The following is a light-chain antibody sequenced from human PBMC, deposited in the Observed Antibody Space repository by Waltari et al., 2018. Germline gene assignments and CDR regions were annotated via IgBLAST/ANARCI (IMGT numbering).Light chain of an antibody. CDR2: NNN. CDR3: AVWDDSLNGWM. J-gene: IGLJ3*02. Sequence: QSVVTQSPSASGPPGQRVTISCSGSSSNIRSKTVNWYQHLPGTAPKLLIHNNNQRPSGVPDRFSGSKSDTSASLAISGLQSEDEAEYYCAVWDDSLNGWMFGGGTKLTVL. CDR1: SSNIRSKT. V-gene: IGLV1-44*01.